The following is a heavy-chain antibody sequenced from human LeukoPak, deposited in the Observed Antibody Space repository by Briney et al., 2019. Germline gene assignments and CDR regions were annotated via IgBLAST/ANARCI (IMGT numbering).Heavy chain of an antibody. CDR1: GFTFSSYA. Sequence: PGGSLRLSCAASGFTFSSYAMSWVRQAPGKGLEWVSAISGSGGSTYYADSVKGRFTISRDNSKNTLYLQMNSLRAEDTAVYYCAKDPKYYDLHSSSWYHSTRFDPWGQGTLVTVSS. CDR3: AKDPKYYDLHSSSWYHSTRFDP. V-gene: IGHV3-23*01. J-gene: IGHJ5*02. CDR2: ISGSGGST. D-gene: IGHD6-13*01.